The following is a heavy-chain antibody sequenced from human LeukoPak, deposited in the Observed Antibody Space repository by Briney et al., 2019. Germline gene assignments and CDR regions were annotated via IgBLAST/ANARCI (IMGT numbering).Heavy chain of an antibody. V-gene: IGHV3-21*01. CDR3: ARARVEMATNWFDP. Sequence: ISSSSSYIYYADSVKGRFTTSRDNAKNSLYLQMNSLRAEDTAVYYCARARVEMATNWFDPWGQGTLVTVSS. CDR2: ISSSSSYI. J-gene: IGHJ5*02. D-gene: IGHD5-12*01.